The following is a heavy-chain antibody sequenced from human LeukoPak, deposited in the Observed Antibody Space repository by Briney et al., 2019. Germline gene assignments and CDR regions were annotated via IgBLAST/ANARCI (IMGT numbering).Heavy chain of an antibody. CDR1: GYSISSGYY. J-gene: IGHJ3*02. Sequence: PSETLSLTCAVSGYSISSGYYWGWIRQPPGKGLEWIGSVYHSGSTYYNPPLKSRVTISVDTSKNKFSLKLSSVTAADTAVYYCARRLEYSSGWYGNDAFDIWGQGTMVTVSS. D-gene: IGHD6-19*01. V-gene: IGHV4-38-2*01. CDR3: ARRLEYSSGWYGNDAFDI. CDR2: VYHSGST.